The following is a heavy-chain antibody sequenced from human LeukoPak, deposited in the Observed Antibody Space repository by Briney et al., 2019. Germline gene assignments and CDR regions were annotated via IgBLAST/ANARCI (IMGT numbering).Heavy chain of an antibody. V-gene: IGHV4-4*07. CDR1: GGSISSYY. D-gene: IGHD6-19*01. CDR2: IYTSGST. Sequence: SETLSLTCTVSGGSISSYYWSWLRQPAGKGLVWIGRIYTSGSTNYNPSLKSRATMSVDTSKNQFSLKLSSVTAADTAVYYCARESSGWLHWGQGALVIVSS. CDR3: ARESSGWLH. J-gene: IGHJ4*02.